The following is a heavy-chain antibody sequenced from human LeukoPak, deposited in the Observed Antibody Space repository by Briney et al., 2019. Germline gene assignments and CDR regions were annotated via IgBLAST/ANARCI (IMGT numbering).Heavy chain of an antibody. CDR2: IYSAGST. CDR3: AREGRYYFDY. CDR1: GFTVSRNY. V-gene: IGHV3-53*01. J-gene: IGHJ4*02. Sequence: GGSLRLSCAASGFTVSRNYMNWVRQAPGKGLEWVSVIYSAGSTYYADSVKGRFTISRANSQNTLYLQMNSLRAEDTAVYYCAREGRYYFDYWGQGTLVTVSS.